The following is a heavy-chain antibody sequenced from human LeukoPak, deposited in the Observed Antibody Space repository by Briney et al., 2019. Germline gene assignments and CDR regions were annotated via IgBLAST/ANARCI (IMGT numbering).Heavy chain of an antibody. CDR1: GVSFSGYY. D-gene: IGHD2-21*02. J-gene: IGHJ4*02. V-gene: IGHV4-34*01. Sequence: SETLSLTCAVYGVSFSGYYWSWLRQPPGKGLEWIGEINHSGSTNYNPSLKSRVTISLDTSKNQFSLRLSSVTTADTAIYYCSRGVTDPNWGQGTLVTVSS. CDR2: INHSGST. CDR3: SRGVTDPN.